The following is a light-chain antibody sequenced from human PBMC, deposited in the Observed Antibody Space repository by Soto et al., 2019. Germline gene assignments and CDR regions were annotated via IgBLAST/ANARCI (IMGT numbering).Light chain of an antibody. CDR1: SSDVGGYNY. CDR3: SSYASSSTS. J-gene: IGLJ1*01. V-gene: IGLV2-14*03. CDR2: EVS. Sequence: SVLAQPASVSGSPGQSIKISCTGTSSDVGGYNYVSWYQQHPGKAPKLMIYEVSNRPSGVSHRFSGSKSGNTASLTISGLQAEDEADYYCSSYASSSTSFGTGTKGTVL.